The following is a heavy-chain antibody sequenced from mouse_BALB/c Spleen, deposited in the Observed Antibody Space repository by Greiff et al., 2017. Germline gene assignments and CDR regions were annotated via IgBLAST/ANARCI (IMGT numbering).Heavy chain of an antibody. CDR1: GYTFTSYW. V-gene: IGHV1S22*01. J-gene: IGHJ4*01. D-gene: IGHD2-1*01. Sequence: LQQSGPELVKPGASVKLSCKASGYTFTSYWMHWVKQRPGQGLEWIGNIYPGSGSTNYDEKFKSKATLTVDTSSSTAYMQLSSLTSEDSAVYYCTRSGGNYDYYAMDYWGQGTSVTVSS. CDR3: TRSGGNYDYYAMDY. CDR2: IYPGSGST.